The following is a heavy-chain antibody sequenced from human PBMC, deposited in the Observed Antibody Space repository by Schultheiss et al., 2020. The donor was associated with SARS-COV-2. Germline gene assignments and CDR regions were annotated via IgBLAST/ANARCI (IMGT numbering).Heavy chain of an antibody. CDR1: GFTFSSYG. CDR2: ISSSGSTI. CDR3: ARPGYSSSWTHFYYYGMDV. Sequence: GGSLRLSCAASGFTFSSYGMHWVRQAPGKGLEWVSYISSSGSTIYYADSVKGRFTISRDNAKNSLYLQMNSLRAEDTAVYYCARPGYSSSWTHFYYYGMDVWGQGTTVTVSS. J-gene: IGHJ6*02. D-gene: IGHD6-13*01. V-gene: IGHV3-48*04.